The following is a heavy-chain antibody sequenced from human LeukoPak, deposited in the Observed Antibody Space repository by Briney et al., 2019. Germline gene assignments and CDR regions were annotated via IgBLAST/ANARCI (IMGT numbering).Heavy chain of an antibody. CDR1: GFTFSSYW. CDR2: INSDGSST. J-gene: IGHJ4*02. Sequence: GGSLRLSCAASGFTFSSYWMHWVRQAPGKGLVWVSRINSDGSSTSYADSVKGRFTISRDNAKNTLYLQMNSLRAEGTAVYYCARSNGDGYNYDYWGQGTLVTVSS. D-gene: IGHD5-24*01. V-gene: IGHV3-74*01. CDR3: ARSNGDGYNYDY.